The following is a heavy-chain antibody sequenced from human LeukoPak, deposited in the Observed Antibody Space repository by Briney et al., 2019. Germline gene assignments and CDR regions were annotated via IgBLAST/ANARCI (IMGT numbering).Heavy chain of an antibody. J-gene: IGHJ4*02. CDR2: IKSKTDGGTT. Sequence: GWSLRLSCAASGFTFSNAWMSWVRQAPGKGLEWVGRIKSKTDGGTTDYAAPVKGRFTISRDDSKNTLYLQMNSLKTEDTAVYYCTTALYYDSSGYYLFDYWGQGTLVTVSS. CDR3: TTALYYDSSGYYLFDY. D-gene: IGHD3-22*01. V-gene: IGHV3-15*01. CDR1: GFTFSNAW.